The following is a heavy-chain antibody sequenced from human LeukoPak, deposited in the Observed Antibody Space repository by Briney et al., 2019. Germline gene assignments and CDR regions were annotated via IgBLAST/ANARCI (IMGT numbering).Heavy chain of an antibody. V-gene: IGHV3-15*01. Sequence: GGSLRLSCVASGLTFTDAWMTWVRQAPGKGPEWVGHIKSKVDDGTTDYAAPVKGRFSISREDSKNTVYLQMDSLKTEDTAVYYCTAGDAYWGQGALVTVSS. CDR1: GLTFTDAW. CDR2: IKSKVDDGTT. CDR3: TAGDAY. J-gene: IGHJ4*02.